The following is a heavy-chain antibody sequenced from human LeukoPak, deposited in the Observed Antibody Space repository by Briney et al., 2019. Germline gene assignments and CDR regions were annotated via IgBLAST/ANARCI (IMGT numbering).Heavy chain of an antibody. V-gene: IGHV3-30*04. CDR1: GFTFSSYV. CDR2: ISYDGSNK. J-gene: IGHJ5*02. CDR3: ARDLLHTAAIGNWFDP. D-gene: IGHD2-2*02. Sequence: GGSLRLSCAASGFTFSSYVMHWVRQAPGKGLEWVAVISYDGSNKYYADSVKGRFTISRDNSKNTLYLQMNSLRAEDTAVYYCARDLLHTAAIGNWFDPWGQGTLVTVSS.